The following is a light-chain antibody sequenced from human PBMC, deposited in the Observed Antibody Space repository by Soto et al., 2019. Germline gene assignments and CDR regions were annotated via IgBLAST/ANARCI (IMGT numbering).Light chain of an antibody. CDR3: HQYGSYPWT. CDR2: DTS. CDR1: QSLTNSF. J-gene: IGKJ1*01. Sequence: EIVMTQSPPTLSVSPGERATLSCRASQSLTNSFIAWYQQRPGQAPRLLIYDTSSRASGIPERFSGSGSGTDFSLTISRLEPEDFAVYYCHQYGSYPWTFGQGTKVDIK. V-gene: IGKV3-20*01.